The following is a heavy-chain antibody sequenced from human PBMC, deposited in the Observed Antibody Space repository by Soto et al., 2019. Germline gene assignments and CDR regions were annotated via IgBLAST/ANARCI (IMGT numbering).Heavy chain of an antibody. D-gene: IGHD2-2*01. CDR2: ISKSDYT. V-gene: IGHV3-21*01. CDR3: AREDSIIIPAVSDF. CDR1: GFAFNNYG. Sequence: GGSLRLSCTVSGFAFNNYGINWVRQAPGKGLEWVSSISKSDYTYYSDSVKGRFTISRDDAKNSVSLQMNTLRVEDTAVYYCAREDSIIIPAVSDFWGQGTLVTVSS. J-gene: IGHJ4*02.